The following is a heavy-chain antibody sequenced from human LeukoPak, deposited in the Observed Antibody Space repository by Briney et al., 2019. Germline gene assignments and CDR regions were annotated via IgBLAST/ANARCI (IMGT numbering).Heavy chain of an antibody. CDR1: GFTFSSYG. CDR2: IRYDGSNK. D-gene: IGHD2-2*01. V-gene: IGHV3-30*02. J-gene: IGHJ5*02. CDR3: AKGSIALSSVGENWFDP. Sequence: AGGSLRLSCAASGFTFSSYGMYWVRQAPGKGLEWVAFIRYDGSNKYYADSVKGRFTISRDNSKNTLYLQMNSLRAEDTAVYHCAKGSIALSSVGENWFDPWGQGTLVTVSS.